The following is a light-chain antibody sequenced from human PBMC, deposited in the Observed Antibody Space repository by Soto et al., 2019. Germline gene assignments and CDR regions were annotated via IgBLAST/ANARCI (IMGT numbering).Light chain of an antibody. CDR3: QQSYSVFVT. CDR1: QTIASY. V-gene: IGKV1-39*01. Sequence: DIQMTQSPSSLSASVGDRVTITCRASQTIASYLNWYQQKPGKAPTLLIYAASSLQSGVPSRFSGSGTGTDFTLTISSLQPEDFATYFCQQSYSVFVTCGQGTKLEIK. J-gene: IGKJ2*01. CDR2: AAS.